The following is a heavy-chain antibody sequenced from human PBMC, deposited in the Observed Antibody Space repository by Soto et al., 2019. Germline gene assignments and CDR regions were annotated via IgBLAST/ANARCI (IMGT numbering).Heavy chain of an antibody. J-gene: IGHJ4*02. V-gene: IGHV4-31*03. CDR2: IYYSGST. CDR1: GGSISSGGYY. CDR3: ARVRRPGYSGYDRARAAHFDY. Sequence: QVQLQESGPGLVKPSQTLSLTCTVSGGSISSGGYYWSWIRQHPGKGLEWIGYIYYSGSTYYNPSLKSRVTISVDTSKNQFSLKLSSVTAADTAVYYCARVRRPGYSGYDRARAAHFDYWGQGTLVTVSS. D-gene: IGHD5-12*01.